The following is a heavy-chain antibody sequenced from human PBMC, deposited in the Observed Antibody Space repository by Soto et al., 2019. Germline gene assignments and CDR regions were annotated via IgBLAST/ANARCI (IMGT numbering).Heavy chain of an antibody. V-gene: IGHV4-39*01. Sequence: SETLSLTCTVSGGSIISTSYYWGWIRQPPWKGLEWIGSIYYSGRTYYNPSLKSRVTISVDTYKNQFSLKLNSVTAADTAVYYCASRGLNGDPFDYWGQGXRVTVYS. CDR2: IYYSGRT. J-gene: IGHJ4*02. CDR3: ASRGLNGDPFDY. CDR1: GGSIISTSYY. D-gene: IGHD4-17*01.